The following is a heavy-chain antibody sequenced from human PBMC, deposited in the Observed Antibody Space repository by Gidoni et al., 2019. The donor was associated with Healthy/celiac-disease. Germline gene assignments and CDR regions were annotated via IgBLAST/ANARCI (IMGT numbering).Heavy chain of an antibody. D-gene: IGHD6-19*01. Sequence: EVPLLESGGGLVQPGGSLSLSCSASGFPFSSYAMRWVSQAPGKGLECSSGICGSVCSTYYAESVKGRFTISSDNSKNSLYLQMNSLRADDTAVYYCAKTYSSGWYDAFDIWGQGTMVTVSS. CDR1: GFPFSSYA. CDR3: AKTYSSGWYDAFDI. CDR2: ICGSVCST. J-gene: IGHJ3*02. V-gene: IGHV3-23*01.